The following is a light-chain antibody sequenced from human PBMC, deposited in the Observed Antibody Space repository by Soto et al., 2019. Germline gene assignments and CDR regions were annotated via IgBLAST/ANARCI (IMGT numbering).Light chain of an antibody. CDR3: QQYGSSPGT. V-gene: IGKV3-20*01. J-gene: IGKJ2*01. CDR1: QSVSSSY. Sequence: EIVLTQSPGTLSLSPGERATLSCRASQSVSSSYLAWYQQKPGQAPRLLIYGASSRATGIPDRFSGSGSGTDVTLTILRLETEDCAVYYFQQYGSSPGTVGQGTKLEIK. CDR2: GAS.